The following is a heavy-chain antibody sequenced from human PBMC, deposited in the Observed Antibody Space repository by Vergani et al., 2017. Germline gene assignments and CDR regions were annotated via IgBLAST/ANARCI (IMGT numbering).Heavy chain of an antibody. J-gene: IGHJ3*02. V-gene: IGHV1-69*13. D-gene: IGHD2-15*01. CDR1: GGTFSSSA. Sequence: QVQLVQSGAEVKKPGSSVKVSCKASGGTFSSSALSWVRQAPGQGLEWMGRIIPIFGTANYAQKFQGRVTITADESTSTAYMELSSLRSEDTAVYYCARGPYCSGGSCYAFDIWGQGTMVTVSS. CDR3: ARGPYCSGGSCYAFDI. CDR2: IIPIFGTA.